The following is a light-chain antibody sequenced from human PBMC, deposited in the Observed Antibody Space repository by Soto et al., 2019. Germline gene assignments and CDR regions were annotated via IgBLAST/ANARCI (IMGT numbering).Light chain of an antibody. CDR2: AAS. J-gene: IGKJ1*01. V-gene: IGKV1-39*01. Sequence: DVQMTQSPASLSASVGDRVTITCRASQTISSYLNWYQKKPGKAPTLLIYAASTLQSGVPSRFSGSRSGTDFTLTISSLQPEDFASYYCQQSSRNPWTFGEGTKVEIK. CDR1: QTISSY. CDR3: QQSSRNPWT.